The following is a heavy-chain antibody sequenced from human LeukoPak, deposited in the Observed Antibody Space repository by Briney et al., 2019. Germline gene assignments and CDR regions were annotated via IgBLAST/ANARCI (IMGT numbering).Heavy chain of an antibody. D-gene: IGHD3-22*01. CDR3: ARSGSVGGYNDY. J-gene: IGHJ4*02. V-gene: IGHV1-69*04. CDR2: IIPILDIA. CDR1: GGTFSNYA. Sequence: SVNVSCKASGGTFSNYAISWVRQAPGQGLEWMGRIIPILDIADYAQKFRGRVTNTADKSTSTAYMELSSLRSEDTAVYYCARSGSVGGYNDYWGQGTLVTVSS.